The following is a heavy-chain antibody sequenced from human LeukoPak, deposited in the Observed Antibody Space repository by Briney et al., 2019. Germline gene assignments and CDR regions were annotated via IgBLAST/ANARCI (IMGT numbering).Heavy chain of an antibody. CDR1: GFTFSSYA. V-gene: IGHV3-23*01. J-gene: IGHJ4*02. CDR3: ARDGYSSGWTFDY. D-gene: IGHD6-19*01. Sequence: GGSLRLSCAASGFTFSSYAMSWVRQAPGKGLEWVSGISASGGSTYYADSVRGRFTIPRDNSKNTLYLQMNSLGAEDTAVYYCARDGYSSGWTFDYWGQGSLVTVSS. CDR2: ISASGGST.